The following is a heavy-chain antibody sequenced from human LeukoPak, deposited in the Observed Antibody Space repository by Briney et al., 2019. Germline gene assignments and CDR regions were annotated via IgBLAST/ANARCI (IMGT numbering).Heavy chain of an antibody. J-gene: IGHJ4*02. CDR1: GYSISSGYY. CDR2: IYHSGST. CDR3: ARDIEETPAADY. D-gene: IGHD3-16*02. V-gene: IGHV4-38-2*02. Sequence: SETLSLTCTVSGYSISSGYYWGWIRPPPGKGLEWIGSIYHSGSTYYNPSLKSRVTISVDTSKNQFSLKLSPVTAADTAVYYCARDIEETPAADYWGQGTLVTVSS.